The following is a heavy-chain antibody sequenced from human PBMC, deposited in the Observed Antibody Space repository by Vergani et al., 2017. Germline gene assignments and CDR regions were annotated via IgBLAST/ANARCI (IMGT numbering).Heavy chain of an antibody. CDR2: INSDGSST. CDR1: GFTFSSYW. J-gene: IGHJ5*02. V-gene: IGHV3-74*01. Sequence: VQLVQSGAEVKKPGGSLRLSCAASGFTFSSYWMHWVLQAPGKGLVWVSRINSDGSSTSYADSVKGRFTISRDNSKNTLYLQMNSLRAEDTAVYYCAKDILPYCSSTSCYSGVNWFDPWGQGTLVTVSS. CDR3: AKDILPYCSSTSCYSGVNWFDP. D-gene: IGHD2-2*01.